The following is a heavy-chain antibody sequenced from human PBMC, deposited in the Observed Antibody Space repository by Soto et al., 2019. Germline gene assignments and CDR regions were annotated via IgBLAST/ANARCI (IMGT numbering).Heavy chain of an antibody. D-gene: IGHD2-2*01. CDR1: GFTFSSYA. CDR2: ISYDGSNK. J-gene: IGHJ4*02. CDR3: ARGPSSLTRFDY. Sequence: PGGSLRLSCAASGFTFSSYAMHWVRQAPGKGLEWVAVISYDGSNKYYADSVKGRFTISRDNSKNTLYLQMNSLRAEDKAVYYCARGPSSLTRFDYWGQGTLVTVSS. V-gene: IGHV3-30-3*01.